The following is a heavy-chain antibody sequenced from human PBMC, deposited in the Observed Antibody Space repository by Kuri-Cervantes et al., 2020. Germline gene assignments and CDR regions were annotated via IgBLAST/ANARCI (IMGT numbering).Heavy chain of an antibody. V-gene: IGHV1-2*02. J-gene: IGHJ2*01. D-gene: IGHD1-26*01. CDR2: INPNSGGT. Sequence: ASVKVSCKASGGTFSSYAISWVRQAPGQGLEWMGWINPNSGGTNYAQKFQGRVTMTRDTSISTAYMELSSLRSEDTAVYYCVILGSQPKTDWYFDLWGRGTLVTVSS. CDR1: GGTFSSYA. CDR3: VILGSQPKTDWYFDL.